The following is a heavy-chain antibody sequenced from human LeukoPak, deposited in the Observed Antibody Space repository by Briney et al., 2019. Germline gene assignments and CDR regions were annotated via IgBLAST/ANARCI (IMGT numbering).Heavy chain of an antibody. CDR2: ISGRGDNT. CDR3: VRVGGSGSSRYLMWVP. V-gene: IGHV3-23*01. J-gene: IGHJ5*02. D-gene: IGHD3-10*01. CDR1: GFTFSTYS. Sequence: TGGSLRLSCAASGFTFSTYSMNWVRQAPGEGLEWVSVISGRGDNTYYADSVKGRFTISRDNSKNTLYLQMNSLRAEDTAVYYCVRVGGSGSSRYLMWVPWGQGTLVIVSS.